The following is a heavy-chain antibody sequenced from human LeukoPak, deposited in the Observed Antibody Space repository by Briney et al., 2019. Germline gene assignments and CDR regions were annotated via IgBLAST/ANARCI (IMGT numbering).Heavy chain of an antibody. V-gene: IGHV4-59*01. Sequence: SETLSLTCTVSGDSISSYYWNWLRQPPGQGRVGIGNIYYSGSTNYNPSLKRRVTISVDKSKNQFSLQLSSVTAADAAVYYCARVFTMVRGVMGFDYWGQGTLVTVSS. CDR2: IYYSGST. CDR1: GDSISSYY. J-gene: IGHJ4*02. D-gene: IGHD3-10*01. CDR3: ARVFTMVRGVMGFDY.